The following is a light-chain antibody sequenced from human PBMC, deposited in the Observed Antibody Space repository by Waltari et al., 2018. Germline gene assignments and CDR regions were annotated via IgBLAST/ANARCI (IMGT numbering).Light chain of an antibody. CDR1: QSVSTN. J-gene: IGKJ1*01. CDR2: GAS. Sequence: EIVITQSPATLSVSPGERATLSCRASQSVSTNLAWYHQKPGQTPRLLIYGASTRAAGIPARFSGSGSGTEFTLTISSLQSEDFAVYYCQQYDNWTFGQGTKVEIK. CDR3: QQYDNWT. V-gene: IGKV3D-15*01.